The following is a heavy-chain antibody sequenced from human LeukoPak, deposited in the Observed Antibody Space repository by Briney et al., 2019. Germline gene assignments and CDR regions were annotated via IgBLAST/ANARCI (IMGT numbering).Heavy chain of an antibody. CDR1: GGTFSSYA. CDR3: ATATRNDYYYYGMDV. CDR2: TIPIFGIA. D-gene: IGHD4-17*01. J-gene: IGHJ6*02. V-gene: IGHV1-69*04. Sequence: GASVKVSCKASGGTFSSYANSWVRQAPGQELEWMGRTIPIFGIANYAQKFQGRVTITADKSTSTAYMELSSLRSEDTAVYYCATATRNDYYYYGMDVWGQGTTVTVSS.